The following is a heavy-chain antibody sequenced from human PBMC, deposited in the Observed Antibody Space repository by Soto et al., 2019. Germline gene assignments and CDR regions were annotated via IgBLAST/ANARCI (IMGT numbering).Heavy chain of an antibody. Sequence: EVQLLQSGGGLVQPGGSLRLSCVASGFTFSSYAISWVRQAPGKGLEWVSAISNSGGNTYYADSVMGRFTISRDNSKNTLFLQMNSLTAEDTAIYYCAKEWGRPLDYWGQGTLVTVSS. J-gene: IGHJ4*02. V-gene: IGHV3-23*01. CDR3: AKEWGRPLDY. CDR1: GFTFSSYA. CDR2: ISNSGGNT. D-gene: IGHD7-27*01.